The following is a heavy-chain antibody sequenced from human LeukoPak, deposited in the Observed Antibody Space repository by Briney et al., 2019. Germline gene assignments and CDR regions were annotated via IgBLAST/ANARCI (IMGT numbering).Heavy chain of an antibody. CDR2: MNPNSGNT. D-gene: IGHD5-12*01. V-gene: IGHV1-8*01. J-gene: IGHJ4*02. CDR1: GYTFTSYD. CDR3: ARGSGYDQYYFDY. Sequence: ASVKVSCKASGYTFTSYDINWVRQATGQGLERMGWMNPNSGNTGYAQKFQGRVTTTRNTSISTAYMELSSLRSEDTAVYYCARGSGYDQYYFDYWGQGTLVTVSS.